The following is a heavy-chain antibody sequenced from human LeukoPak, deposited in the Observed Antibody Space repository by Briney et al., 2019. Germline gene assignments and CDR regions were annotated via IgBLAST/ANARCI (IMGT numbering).Heavy chain of an antibody. V-gene: IGHV3-30-3*01. CDR1: GFTFSSYA. Sequence: PGGSLRLSCAASGFTFSSYAMHWVRQAPGKGLEWVAVISYDGSNKYYADSVKGRFTISRGNSKNTLYLQMNSLRAEDTAVYYCARGYGSGSPTPYYYYYYGMDVWGQGTTVTVSS. D-gene: IGHD3-10*01. J-gene: IGHJ6*02. CDR3: ARGYGSGSPTPYYYYYYGMDV. CDR2: ISYDGSNK.